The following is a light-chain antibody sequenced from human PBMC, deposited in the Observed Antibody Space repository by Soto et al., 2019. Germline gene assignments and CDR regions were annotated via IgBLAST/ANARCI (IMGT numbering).Light chain of an antibody. J-gene: IGLJ1*01. CDR3: TPYAGTYSFFFF. CDR2: EVS. CDR1: SSDVGAYNY. V-gene: IGLV2-8*01. Sequence: QSVLTQPPSASGSPGQSVTISCTGTSSDVGAYNYVSWYQQLPGKAPKLIIYEVSKRPSGVPDRFSGSKSGNTASLTVSGFQAEDEADYYGTPYAGTYSFFFFFGTGTKVTVL.